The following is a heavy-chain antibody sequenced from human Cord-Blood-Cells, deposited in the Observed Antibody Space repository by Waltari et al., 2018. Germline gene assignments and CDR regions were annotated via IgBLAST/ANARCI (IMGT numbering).Heavy chain of an antibody. CDR2: IIPIFGTA. D-gene: IGHD2-2*02. V-gene: IGHV1-69*01. CDR1: GGTFSSYA. J-gene: IGHJ5*02. Sequence: QAQLVQSGAEVKKPGSSVKVHCKASGGTFSSYAICWVRQAPGQGLEWMGGIIPIFGTANYAQKFQGRVTITADESTSTAYMELSSLRSEDTAVYYCASADIVVVPAAIGWFDPWGQGTLVTVSS. CDR3: ASADIVVVPAAIGWFDP.